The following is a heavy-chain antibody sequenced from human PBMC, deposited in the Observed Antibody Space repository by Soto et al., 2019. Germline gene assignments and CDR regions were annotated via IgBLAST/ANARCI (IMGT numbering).Heavy chain of an antibody. Sequence: SETLSLTCAVSGDSFTSNNWWTWVRQPPGQGLEWIGEIYRTGSTNYNPSLKSRVTISLDKSENQFSLKVTSLTAADTAVYYCVRVPAPTVLTHYFDYWGQGILVTVSS. CDR2: IYRTGST. J-gene: IGHJ4*02. V-gene: IGHV4-4*02. CDR1: GDSFTSNNW. CDR3: VRVPAPTVLTHYFDY. D-gene: IGHD4-4*01.